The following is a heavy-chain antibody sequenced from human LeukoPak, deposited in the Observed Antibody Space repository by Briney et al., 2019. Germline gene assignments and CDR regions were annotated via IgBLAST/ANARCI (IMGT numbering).Heavy chain of an antibody. V-gene: IGHV3-30*02. J-gene: IGHJ3*02. CDR1: GFTFSSYG. Sequence: GGSLRLSCAASGFTFSSYGMHWVRQAPGKGLEWVAFIRYDGSNKYYADSVKGRFTISRDNSKNTLYLQMNSLRAEDTAVYYCAKEGRNWGELTGAFDIRGQGTMVTVSS. CDR3: AKEGRNWGELTGAFDI. CDR2: IRYDGSNK. D-gene: IGHD1-26*01.